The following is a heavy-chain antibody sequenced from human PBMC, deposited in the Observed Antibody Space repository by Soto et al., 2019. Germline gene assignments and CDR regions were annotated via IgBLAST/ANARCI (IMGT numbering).Heavy chain of an antibody. Sequence: EVQLLESGGGLVQPGGSLRLSCVASGFTFSSYAMRWVRQAPGKGLEWVSAISGSGGSTYYADSVKGRFTISRDNSKNTLYLQMNSLRAEATAVYYCARRGSGSYYGYWGQGTLVTVSS. D-gene: IGHD1-26*01. J-gene: IGHJ4*02. CDR2: ISGSGGST. V-gene: IGHV3-23*01. CDR1: GFTFSSYA. CDR3: ARRGSGSYYGY.